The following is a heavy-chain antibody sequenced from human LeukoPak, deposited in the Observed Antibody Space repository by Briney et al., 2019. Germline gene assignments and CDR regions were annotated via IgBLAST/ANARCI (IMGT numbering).Heavy chain of an antibody. CDR2: IYHIGST. Sequence: SQTLSLTCTVSGGSISSGGYYWSWIRQHPGKGLEWIGYIYHIGSTYYNASLKSRLTISVDTSKNQFSLKLSSVTAADTAVYYCARVRFDCSGGDCYLLRLMGHPYWYFDLWGRGTLVTVSS. V-gene: IGHV4-31*03. CDR3: ARVRFDCSGGDCYLLRLMGHPYWYFDL. D-gene: IGHD2-15*01. CDR1: GGSISSGGYY. J-gene: IGHJ2*01.